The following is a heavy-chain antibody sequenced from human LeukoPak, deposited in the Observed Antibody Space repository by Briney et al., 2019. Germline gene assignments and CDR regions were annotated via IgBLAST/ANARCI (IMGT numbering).Heavy chain of an antibody. CDR1: GGSISSYY. CDR2: IYTSGST. V-gene: IGHV4-4*07. Sequence: SETLSLTCTVSGGSISSYYWSWIRQPAGKGLEWIGRIYTSGSTNYNPSLKSRVTMSVDTSKNQFSLKLSSVTAADTAVYYCAREATYYYDSKADFDIWGQGTMVTVSS. CDR3: AREATYYYDSKADFDI. J-gene: IGHJ3*02. D-gene: IGHD3-22*01.